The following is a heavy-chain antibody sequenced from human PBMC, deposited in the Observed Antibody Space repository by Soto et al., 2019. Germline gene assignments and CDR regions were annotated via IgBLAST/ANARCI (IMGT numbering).Heavy chain of an antibody. J-gene: IGHJ4*02. CDR1: GLTFSSYA. D-gene: IGHD4-17*01. CDR2: ISGSGGST. CDR3: AKPLTTVTSYYFDY. V-gene: IGHV3-23*01. Sequence: GGSLRLSCAASGLTFSSYAMRWVRQAPGKGLEWVSAISGSGGSTYYADSVKGRFTISRDNSKNTLYLQMNSLRAEDTAVYYCAKPLTTVTSYYFDYWGQGTLVTVSS.